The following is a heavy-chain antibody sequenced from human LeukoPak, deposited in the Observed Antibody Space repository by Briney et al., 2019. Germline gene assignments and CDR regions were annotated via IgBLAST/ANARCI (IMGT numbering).Heavy chain of an antibody. CDR1: GYIFTGYY. CDR3: ARGPPEYCSGGTCYSGRNWIDP. D-gene: IGHD2-15*01. V-gene: IGHV1-2*02. CDR2: IDPNSGGA. J-gene: IGHJ5*02. Sequence: ASVKVSCKASGYIFTGYYMHWVRQAPGQGLEWMGWIDPNSGGADYAQKFQGRVTMTRDKSISTAYMALSRLRSDDTARYYCARGPPEYCSGGTCYSGRNWIDPWGQGTLVTVSS.